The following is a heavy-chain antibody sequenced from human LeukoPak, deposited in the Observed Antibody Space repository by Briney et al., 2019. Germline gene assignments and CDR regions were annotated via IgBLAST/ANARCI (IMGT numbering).Heavy chain of an antibody. CDR3: ARDTGTTVLDAFDI. CDR1: GGSISSGDYY. D-gene: IGHD1-7*01. Sequence: SETLSLTCTVSGGSISSGDYYWSWIRQPPGKGLEWIGYIYYSGSTNYNPSLKSRVTMSVDTSKNQFSLKLSSVTAADTAVYYCARDTGTTVLDAFDIWGQGTMVTVSS. J-gene: IGHJ3*02. CDR2: IYYSGST. V-gene: IGHV4-61*08.